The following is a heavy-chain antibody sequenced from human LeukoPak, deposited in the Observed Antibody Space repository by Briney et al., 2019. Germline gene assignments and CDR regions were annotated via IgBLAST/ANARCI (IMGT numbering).Heavy chain of an antibody. CDR1: GFSFSYFC. CDR2: INHPGTEK. J-gene: IGHJ4*02. CDR3: AVTTLTTGFDS. V-gene: IGHV3-7*01. Sequence: GGSLMLSCAAAGFSFSYFCMSWGRRAPGKGREWVAFINHPGTEKYYVDSVEGRFTISRDNAKNSLYLQMNSLRAEDTAMYYCAVTTLTTGFDSWGQGTLVTVSS. D-gene: IGHD4-17*01.